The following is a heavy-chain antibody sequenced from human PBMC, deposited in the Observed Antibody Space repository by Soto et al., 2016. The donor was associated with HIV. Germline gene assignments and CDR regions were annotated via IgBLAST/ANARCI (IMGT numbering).Heavy chain of an antibody. D-gene: IGHD4-17*01. V-gene: IGHV1-18*01. J-gene: IGHJ6*03. CDR1: GYTFTSYG. CDR2: ISAYNGNT. CDR3: ARDIQASTTVTPWHYYYYYMDV. Sequence: QVQLVQSGAEVKKPGASVKVSCKASGYTFTSYGISWVRQAPGQGLEWMGWISAYNGNTNYAQKLQGRVTMTTDTSTSTAYMELRSLRSDDTAVYYCARDIQASTTVTPWHYYYYYMDVWGKGTTVTVSS.